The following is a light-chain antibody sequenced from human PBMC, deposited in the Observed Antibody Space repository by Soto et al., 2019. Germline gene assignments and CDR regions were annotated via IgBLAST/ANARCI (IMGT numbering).Light chain of an antibody. CDR3: QQYNNWPPII. CDR2: KAS. Sequence: DIQMTQSPSTLSASVGDRVSITCRASQTISSWLAWYQQKPGKAPKLLIYKASTLKSGVPSRFSGSGSGTEFTLTISSLQPEDFATYYCQQYNNWPPIIFGQGTRLEI. V-gene: IGKV1-5*03. CDR1: QTISSW. J-gene: IGKJ5*01.